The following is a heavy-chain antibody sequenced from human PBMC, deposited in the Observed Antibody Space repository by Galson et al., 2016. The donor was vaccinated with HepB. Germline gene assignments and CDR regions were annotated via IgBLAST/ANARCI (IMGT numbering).Heavy chain of an antibody. D-gene: IGHD2/OR15-2a*01. CDR1: GYTFTNYF. V-gene: IGHV1-3*01. CDR2: INGGNGNT. CDR3: ARRISDTTGPAFGH. J-gene: IGHJ4*02. Sequence: SVKVSCKASGYTFTNYFMHWARQAPGQRLEWMGWINGGNGNTKYSQKFQDRVTITRDTSASTAYMELSSLRSEDTAVYYCARRISDTTGPAFGHWGQGTLVTVSS.